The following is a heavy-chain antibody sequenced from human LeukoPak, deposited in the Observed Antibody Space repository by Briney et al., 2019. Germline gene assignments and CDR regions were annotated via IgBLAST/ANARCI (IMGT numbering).Heavy chain of an antibody. J-gene: IGHJ5*02. D-gene: IGHD6-13*01. V-gene: IGHV1-69*01. CDR2: IIPIFGTA. CDR3: ARDLGRGMTAAGRVDNWFDP. CDR1: GFTFGDYA. Sequence: SGFTFGDYAISWARQAPGQGLEWMGGIIPIFGTANYAQKFQGRVTITADESTSTAYMELSSLRSEDTAVYYCARDLGRGMTAAGRVDNWFDPWGQGTLVTVSS.